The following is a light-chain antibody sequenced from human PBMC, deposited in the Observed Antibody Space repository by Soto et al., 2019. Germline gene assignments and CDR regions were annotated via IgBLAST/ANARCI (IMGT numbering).Light chain of an antibody. CDR3: LQDHSYPPT. V-gene: IGKV1-6*02. CDR2: GAS. Sequence: AVQLTQSPTSLPASVGDTVSFTCRASQAIGNDVGWYQQKPGRAPKLVIFGASSLQSGVPSRFSGSGSGTEFTLTITNLQPEDFATYYCLQDHSYPPTFGPGTQLEIK. CDR1: QAIGND. J-gene: IGKJ2*01.